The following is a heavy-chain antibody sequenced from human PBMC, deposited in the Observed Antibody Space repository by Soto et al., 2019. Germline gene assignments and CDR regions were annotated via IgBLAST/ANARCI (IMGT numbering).Heavy chain of an antibody. D-gene: IGHD3-3*01. V-gene: IGHV4-59*01. J-gene: IGHJ6*04. Sequence: SETLSLTCTVSGGSISSYYLSWIRQPPGKGLEWIGYIYYSGSTNYNPSLKSRVTISVDTSKNQFSLKLSSVTAADTAVYYCARDTTIFGLPLDVWGKGTTVTVSS. CDR1: GGSISSYY. CDR3: ARDTTIFGLPLDV. CDR2: IYYSGST.